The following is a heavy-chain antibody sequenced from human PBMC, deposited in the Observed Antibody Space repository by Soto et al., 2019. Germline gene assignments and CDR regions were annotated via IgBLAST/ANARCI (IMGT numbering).Heavy chain of an antibody. CDR2: IIPIFGTA. J-gene: IGHJ6*02. D-gene: IGHD3-10*01. Sequence: QVQLVQSGAEVKKPGSSVKVSCKASGGTFSSYAISWVRQAPGQGLEWMGGIIPIFGTANYAQKFQGRVTITADESTSTAYMELSSLRSEDTAVYYCALPRGHITMVRGVNSYYGMDVWGQGTTVTVSS. CDR1: GGTFSSYA. V-gene: IGHV1-69*01. CDR3: ALPRGHITMVRGVNSYYGMDV.